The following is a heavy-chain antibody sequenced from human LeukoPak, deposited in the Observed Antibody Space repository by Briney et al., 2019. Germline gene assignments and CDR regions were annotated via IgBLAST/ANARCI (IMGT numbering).Heavy chain of an antibody. CDR1: GGSISSNHYY. CDR3: AREGNDYGDYERASNWFDP. CDR2: IYYSGST. D-gene: IGHD4-17*01. J-gene: IGHJ5*02. V-gene: IGHV4-39*07. Sequence: SETLSLTCSVSGGSISSNHYYWGWIRQPPGKGLEWIGSIYYSGSTHYNPSLKSRVTMSVDTSKNQFSLKLSSVTAADTAVYYCAREGNDYGDYERASNWFDPWGQGTLVTVSS.